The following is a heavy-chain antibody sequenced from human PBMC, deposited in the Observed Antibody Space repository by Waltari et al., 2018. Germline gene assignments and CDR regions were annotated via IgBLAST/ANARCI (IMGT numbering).Heavy chain of an antibody. CDR1: GGSISNANYY. CDR2: IYYHGNT. V-gene: IGHV4-30-4*01. CDR3: ARDFGYSSAD. Sequence: QVRLQESGPGLVKSSQTLSLTCTVSGGSISNANYYWSWSRQSPGKGLEWIGDIYYHGNTNKNPSLKSRITMSVDTSKNQFSLKLTSVTAADTAVYYCARDFGYSSADWGQGILVTVSS. D-gene: IGHD2-15*01. J-gene: IGHJ4*02.